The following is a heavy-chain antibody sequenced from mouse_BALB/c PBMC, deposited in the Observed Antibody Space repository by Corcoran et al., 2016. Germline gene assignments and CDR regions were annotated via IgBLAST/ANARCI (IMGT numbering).Heavy chain of an antibody. CDR2: IDPANGNT. Sequence: EVQLQQAGAELVKPGASVMLSCTASGFNIKDSYMHWVKQRPEQGLEWIGRIDPANGNTKYDPKFQGKATITADTSSNTAYLQLSSLTSEDTAVYYCAREGVSYGNYECWFAYWGQGTLVTVSA. CDR3: AREGVSYGNYECWFAY. D-gene: IGHD2-1*01. V-gene: IGHV14-3*02. J-gene: IGHJ3*01. CDR1: GFNIKDSY.